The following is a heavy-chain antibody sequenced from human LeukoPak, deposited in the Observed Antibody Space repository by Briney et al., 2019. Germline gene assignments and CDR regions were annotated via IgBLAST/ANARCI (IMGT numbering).Heavy chain of an antibody. Sequence: PGGSLRLSCAASGFTFSSHWMHWVRQAPGKGLVWVSRINSDGSSTSYADSVKGRFTISRDNAKNTLDLQMNSLRAEDTAVYYCARSGSATWNSYLDLWGRGTLVTVSS. D-gene: IGHD3-10*01. J-gene: IGHJ2*01. CDR1: GFTFSSHW. CDR2: INSDGSST. CDR3: ARSGSATWNSYLDL. V-gene: IGHV3-74*01.